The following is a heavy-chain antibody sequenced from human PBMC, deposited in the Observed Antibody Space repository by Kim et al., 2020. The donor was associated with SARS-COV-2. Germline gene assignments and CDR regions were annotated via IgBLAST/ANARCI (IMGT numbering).Heavy chain of an antibody. CDR3: TRDGSGWYTWAYYFDY. J-gene: IGHJ4*02. D-gene: IGHD6-19*01. CDR2: IRSKAYGGTT. Sequence: GGSLRLSCTASGFTFGDYAMSWFRQAPGKGLEWVGFIRSKAYGGTTAYAATVKGRITISRDDSKSIAYLQMNSLKTEDTGVYYCTRDGSGWYTWAYYFDYWGQGTLVTVSS. CDR1: GFTFGDYA. V-gene: IGHV3-49*03.